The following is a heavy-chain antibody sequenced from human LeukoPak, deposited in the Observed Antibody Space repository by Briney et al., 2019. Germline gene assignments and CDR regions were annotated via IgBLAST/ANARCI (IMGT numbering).Heavy chain of an antibody. D-gene: IGHD6-25*01. CDR1: GYTFTSYG. Sequence: ASVNVSCKASGYTFTSYGISWVRQAPGQGPEWMGIINPSGGSTSYAQKFQGRVTMTRDTSTSTVYMELSSLRSEDTAVYYCARDPQDERQGGYYFDYWGQGTLVTVSS. CDR3: ARDPQDERQGGYYFDY. V-gene: IGHV1-46*01. J-gene: IGHJ4*02. CDR2: INPSGGST.